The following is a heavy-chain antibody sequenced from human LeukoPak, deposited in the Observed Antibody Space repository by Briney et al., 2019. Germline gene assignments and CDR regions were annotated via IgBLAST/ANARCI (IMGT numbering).Heavy chain of an antibody. D-gene: IGHD6-13*01. Sequence: GGSLRLSCAASGFTFSSYAMHWVRQAPGKGLEWVAVISYDGSNKYYADSVKGRFTISRDNSKNTLYLQMNSLRAEDTAVYYCARRSEYSSSWHFDYWGQGTLVTVSS. CDR3: ARRSEYSSSWHFDY. J-gene: IGHJ4*02. CDR1: GFTFSSYA. CDR2: ISYDGSNK. V-gene: IGHV3-30-3*01.